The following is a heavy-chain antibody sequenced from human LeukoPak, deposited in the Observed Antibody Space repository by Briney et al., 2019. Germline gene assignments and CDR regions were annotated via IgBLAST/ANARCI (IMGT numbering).Heavy chain of an antibody. V-gene: IGHV3-74*01. CDR1: GFKFRNHW. D-gene: IGHD2-15*01. CDR3: ARDMESGGRAFDS. CDR2: IRTDGGST. J-gene: IGHJ4*02. Sequence: GGSLRLSCAASGFKFRNHWMHWVRQAPAKGLVWVSHIRTDGGSTAYADFVKGRFTISRDNAKNTVYLQMNSLRADDTAVYYCARDMESGGRAFDSWGQGTLVTISS.